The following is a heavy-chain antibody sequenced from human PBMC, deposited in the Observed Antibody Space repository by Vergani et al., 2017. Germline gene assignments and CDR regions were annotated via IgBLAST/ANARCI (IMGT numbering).Heavy chain of an antibody. CDR3: ARDRVAAAPYYYYGMDV. CDR1: GGSVSSGSYY. J-gene: IGHJ6*02. CDR2: IYYSGST. Sequence: QVQLQESGPGLVKPSETLSLTCTVSGGSVSSGSYYWSWIRQPPGKGLEWIGYIYYSGSTNYNPSLKSRVTISVDTSKNQFSLKLSSVTAADTAVYYCARDRVAAAPYYYYGMDVWGQGP. D-gene: IGHD2-2*01. V-gene: IGHV4-61*01.